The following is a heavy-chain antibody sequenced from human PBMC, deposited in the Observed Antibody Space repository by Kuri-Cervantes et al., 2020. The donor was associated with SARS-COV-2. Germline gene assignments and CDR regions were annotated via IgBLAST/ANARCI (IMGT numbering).Heavy chain of an antibody. CDR2: ISYDGSNK. CDR3: ARDGRGSSSEWFDP. V-gene: IGHV3-30-3*01. D-gene: IGHD6-6*01. CDR1: GFTFRSYA. Sequence: GESLKISCAASGFTFRSYAMHWVRQAPGKGLEWVAVISYDGSNKYYADSVKGRFTISRDNSKNTLYLQMNSLRAEDTAVYYCARDGRGSSSEWFDPWGQGTLVTVSS. J-gene: IGHJ5*02.